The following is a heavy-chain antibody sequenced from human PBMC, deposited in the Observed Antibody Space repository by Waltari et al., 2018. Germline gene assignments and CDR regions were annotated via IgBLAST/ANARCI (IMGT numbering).Heavy chain of an antibody. CDR3: ARGYTIVQGAFHYWYFDL. V-gene: IGHV1-69*08. CDR1: GGTLSSYA. CDR2: INPICGTA. Sequence: QVQLVQYGAEVKKPGSSVKVSCKASGGTLSSYAISWVRQAPGQGLEWMGRINPICGTANFAPKFQGIVTITADKSTSTAYMELSSLRCEDTAVYYCARGYTIVQGAFHYWYFDLWGRGTLVTVSS. J-gene: IGHJ2*01. D-gene: IGHD3-10*01.